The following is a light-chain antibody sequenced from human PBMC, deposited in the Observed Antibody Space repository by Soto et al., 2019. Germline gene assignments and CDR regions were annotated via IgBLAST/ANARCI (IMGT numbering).Light chain of an antibody. CDR3: QQYNTWLWT. J-gene: IGKJ1*01. CDR2: GAS. V-gene: IGKV3-15*01. CDR1: QSVNAN. Sequence: EVVMTQSPATLSVSPGERATLSCRASQSVNANLAWYQQMPGQAPRLLIHGASNRATGIPARFSGSGFGTEFIHTISSMQSEDFAVYYCQQYNTWLWTFGQGTKVEI.